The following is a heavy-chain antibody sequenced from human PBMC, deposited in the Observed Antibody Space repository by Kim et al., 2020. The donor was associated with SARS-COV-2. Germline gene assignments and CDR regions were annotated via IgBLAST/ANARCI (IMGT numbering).Heavy chain of an antibody. CDR1: GYTFTSYA. CDR2: INAGNGNT. V-gene: IGHV1-3*01. CDR3: ARDTYSSSWYSVAFDI. Sequence: ASVKVSCKASGYTFTSYAMHWVRQAPGQRLEWMGWINAGNGNTKYSQKFQGRVTITRDTSASTAYMELSSLRSEDTAVYYCARDTYSSSWYSVAFDIWGQGTMVTVSS. J-gene: IGHJ3*02. D-gene: IGHD6-13*01.